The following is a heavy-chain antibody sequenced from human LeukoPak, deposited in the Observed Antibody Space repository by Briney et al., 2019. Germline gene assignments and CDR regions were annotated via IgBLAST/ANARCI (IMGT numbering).Heavy chain of an antibody. CDR2: IYHSGST. Sequence: PSGTLSLTCAVSGGSISSSNWWSWVRQPPGKGLEWIGEIYHSGSTNYNPSLKSRVTISVDKSKNQFSLKLSSATAADTAVYYCARGIVVVPASNWFDPWGQGTLVTVSS. CDR3: ARGIVVVPASNWFDP. V-gene: IGHV4-4*02. J-gene: IGHJ5*02. D-gene: IGHD2-2*01. CDR1: GGSISSSNW.